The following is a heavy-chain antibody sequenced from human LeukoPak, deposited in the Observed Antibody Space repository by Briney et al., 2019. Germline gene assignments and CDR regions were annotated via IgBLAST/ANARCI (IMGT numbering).Heavy chain of an antibody. V-gene: IGHV1-2*02. CDR2: INPNSGGT. Sequence: ASVKVSCKASGYTFTGYYMHWVRQAPGQGLEWMGWINPNSGGTNYAQKFQGRVTMTRDTSISTAYMELSRLRSDDTAVYYCARVRYSSGWRKRAEGAFDIWGQGTMVTVSS. CDR1: GYTFTGYY. D-gene: IGHD6-19*01. CDR3: ARVRYSSGWRKRAEGAFDI. J-gene: IGHJ3*02.